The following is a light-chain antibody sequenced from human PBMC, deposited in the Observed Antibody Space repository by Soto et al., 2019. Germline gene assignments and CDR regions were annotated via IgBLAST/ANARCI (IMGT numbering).Light chain of an antibody. CDR3: SSYTSGTTPLYV. CDR2: EVT. J-gene: IGLJ1*01. Sequence: QPVLTQPASVSGSPGQSITISCTGTSSDVGGYNYVSWYQHHPGEAPKLMIYEVTNRPSGVSNRFSGSKSGNTASLTISGLRAEDEADYYCSSYTSGTTPLYVFGAGTKVTVL. CDR1: SSDVGGYNY. V-gene: IGLV2-14*01.